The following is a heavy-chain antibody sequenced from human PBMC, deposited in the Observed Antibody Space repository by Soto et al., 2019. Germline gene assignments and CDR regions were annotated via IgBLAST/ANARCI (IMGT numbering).Heavy chain of an antibody. CDR1: GFSFTTYY. CDR3: ARVGSAARPQD. CDR2: INPSGGGT. D-gene: IGHD6-6*01. Sequence: QMQLVQSGAEVKNPGASVTVSCKASGFSFTTYYVHWVRQAPGQGLEWMGRINPSGGGTVYAQKFQGRVSMTRDTSTSIVYMELSSLRFQDTAVYFCARVGSAARPQDWGQGTLVTVSS. V-gene: IGHV1-46*01. J-gene: IGHJ4*02.